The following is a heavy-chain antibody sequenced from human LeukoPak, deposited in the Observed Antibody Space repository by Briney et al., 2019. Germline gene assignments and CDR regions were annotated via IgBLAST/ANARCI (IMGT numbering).Heavy chain of an antibody. D-gene: IGHD3-22*01. J-gene: IGHJ6*04. Sequence: GRSLRLSCATSGFTLSSYGMHWVRQVPGKGLEWVTVISHDAKSTYHVDSVKGRFTISRDNSKNTLYLQMNSLRAEDTAVYYCAKDGGNYYDTAGNHLMRSYMDVWGKGTTVTVSS. CDR2: ISHDAKST. CDR3: AKDGGNYYDTAGNHLMRSYMDV. CDR1: GFTLSSYG. V-gene: IGHV3-30*18.